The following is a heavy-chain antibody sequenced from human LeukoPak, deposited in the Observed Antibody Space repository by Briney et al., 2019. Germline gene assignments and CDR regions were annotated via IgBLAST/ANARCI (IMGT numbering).Heavy chain of an antibody. Sequence: GGSLRLSCAAPGFTVSSNYMSWVRQAPGKGLEWVSVIYSGGSTYYADSVKGRFTISRDNSKNTLYLQMNSLRAEDTAVYYCARVIVKYYFDYWGQGTLVTVSS. V-gene: IGHV3-53*01. CDR3: ARVIVKYYFDY. CDR2: IYSGGST. J-gene: IGHJ4*02. CDR1: GFTVSSNY. D-gene: IGHD2/OR15-2a*01.